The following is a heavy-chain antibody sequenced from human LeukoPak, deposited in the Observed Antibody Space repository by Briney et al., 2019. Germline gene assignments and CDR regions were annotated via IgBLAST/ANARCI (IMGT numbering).Heavy chain of an antibody. CDR1: GFTFDDYA. Sequence: GGSLRLSCAASGFTFDDYAMHWVRQAPGKGLEWASGISWNSGSIGYADSVKGRFTISRDNAKNSLYLQMNSLRAGDTALYYCAKGNYYDSSGYYLGGDYWGQGTLVTVSS. CDR3: AKGNYYDSSGYYLGGDY. CDR2: ISWNSGSI. J-gene: IGHJ4*02. V-gene: IGHV3-9*01. D-gene: IGHD3-22*01.